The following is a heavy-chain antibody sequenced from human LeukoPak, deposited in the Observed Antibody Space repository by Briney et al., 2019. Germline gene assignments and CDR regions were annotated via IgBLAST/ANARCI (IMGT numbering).Heavy chain of an antibody. CDR2: ISYDGSNK. CDR3: AKDRYSSSSVGLDY. D-gene: IGHD6-6*01. J-gene: IGHJ4*02. CDR1: GFTFSSYG. V-gene: IGHV3-30*18. Sequence: GGSLRLSCAASGFTFSSYGMHWVRQAPGKGLEWVAVISYDGSNKYYADSVKGRFTISRDNSKNTLYLQMNSLRAEDTAVYYCAKDRYSSSSVGLDYWGQGTLVTVSS.